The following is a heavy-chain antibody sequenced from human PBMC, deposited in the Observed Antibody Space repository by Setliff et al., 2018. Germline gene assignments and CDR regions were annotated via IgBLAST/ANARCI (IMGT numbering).Heavy chain of an antibody. J-gene: IGHJ3*02. D-gene: IGHD4-17*01. CDR3: ARDSPTVVTHIRAFDI. Sequence: ASVKVSCKASGYTFTNYGISWVRQAPGQGLEWMGWISASNGNTNSAQKLQGRVTMTTDTSTSTAYMELRSIRSDDTAVYYCARDSPTVVTHIRAFDIWGQGTMVTVSS. CDR2: ISASNGNT. V-gene: IGHV1-18*01. CDR1: GYTFTNYG.